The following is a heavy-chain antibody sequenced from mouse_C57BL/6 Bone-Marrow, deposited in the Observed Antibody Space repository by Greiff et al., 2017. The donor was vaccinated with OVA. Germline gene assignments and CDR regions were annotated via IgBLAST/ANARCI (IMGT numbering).Heavy chain of an antibody. V-gene: IGHV5-17*01. Sequence: DVMLVESGGGLVKPGGSLKLSCAASGFTFSDYGMHWVRQAPEKGLEWVAYISSGSSTIYYADTVKGRFTISRDNAKNTLFLQMTSLRSEDTAMYYCARKALYYGSSFDYWGQGTTLTVSS. CDR3: ARKALYYGSSFDY. CDR1: GFTFSDYG. J-gene: IGHJ2*01. CDR2: ISSGSSTI. D-gene: IGHD1-1*01.